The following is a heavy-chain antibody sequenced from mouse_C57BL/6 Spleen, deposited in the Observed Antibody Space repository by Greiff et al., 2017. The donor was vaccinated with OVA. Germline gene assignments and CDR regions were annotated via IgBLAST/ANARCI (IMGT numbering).Heavy chain of an antibody. D-gene: IGHD1-1*01. V-gene: IGHV1-15*01. CDR1: GYTFTDYE. CDR3: TRGGYGSGYWYFDV. J-gene: IGHJ1*03. Sequence: QVQLQQSGAELVRPGASVTLSCKASGYTFTDYEMHWVKQTPVHGLEWIGAIDPETGGTAYNQKFKGKAILTADKSSSTAYMELRSLTSEESAVYYCTRGGYGSGYWYFDVWGTGTTVTVSS. CDR2: IDPETGGT.